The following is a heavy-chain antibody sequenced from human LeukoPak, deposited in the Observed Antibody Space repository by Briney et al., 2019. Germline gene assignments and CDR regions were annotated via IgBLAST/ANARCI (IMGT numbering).Heavy chain of an antibody. CDR1: GFTFSSYG. J-gene: IGHJ6*02. Sequence: GGSLRLSCAASGFTFSSYGMHWVRQAPGKGLEWVAVISYDGSNKYYADSVKGRFTISRDNSKNTLYLQMNSLRAEDTAVYYCARESSSSEYYYYGMDVWGQGTTVTVSS. CDR3: ARESSSSEYYYYGMDV. D-gene: IGHD6-6*01. CDR2: ISYDGSNK. V-gene: IGHV3-30*19.